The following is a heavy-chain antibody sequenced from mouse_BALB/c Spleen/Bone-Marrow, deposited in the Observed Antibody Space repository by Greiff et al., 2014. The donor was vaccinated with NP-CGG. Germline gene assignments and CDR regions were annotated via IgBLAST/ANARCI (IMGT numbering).Heavy chain of an antibody. Sequence: QVHVKQSEAELAKPGASVKMSCKASGYTFTSYWMHWVKQRPGQGLEWIGYINPSTGYTEYNQKLKGKATLTADKSSSTAYMQLNSLTSEDSAVYYCARERYAGYYFDYWGQGTTLTVSS. J-gene: IGHJ2*01. V-gene: IGHV1-7*01. CDR3: ARERYAGYYFDY. CDR1: GYTFTSYW. D-gene: IGHD2-3*01. CDR2: INPSTGYT.